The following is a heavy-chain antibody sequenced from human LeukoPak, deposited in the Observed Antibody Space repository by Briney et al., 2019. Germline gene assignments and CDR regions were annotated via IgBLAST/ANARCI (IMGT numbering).Heavy chain of an antibody. CDR2: IIPIFGTA. CDR1: GYTFTSYG. J-gene: IGHJ4*02. CDR3: ARQHGSGKVD. Sequence: SVTVSCKASGYTFTSYGISWVRQAPGQGLEWMGGIIPIFGTANYAQKFQGRVTITADESTSTAYMELSSLRSEDTAVYYCARQHGSGKVDWGQGTLVTVSS. V-gene: IGHV1-69*13. D-gene: IGHD3-10*01.